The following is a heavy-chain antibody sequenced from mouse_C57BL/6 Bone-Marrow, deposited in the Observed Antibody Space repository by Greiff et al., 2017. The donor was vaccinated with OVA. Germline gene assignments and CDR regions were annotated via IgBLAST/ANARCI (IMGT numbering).Heavy chain of an antibody. J-gene: IGHJ3*01. CDR3: VRPAWDGSPFAY. CDR1: GFSFNTSA. V-gene: IGHV10-1*01. CDR2: IRSKSNNYAS. Sequence: VQLVESGGGLVQPKGSLKLSCAASGFSFNTSAMNWVRQAPGKGLEWVARIRSKSNNYASYYADSVKARFTISRDESKSMLYLQMNNLKTEDTAMYYCVRPAWDGSPFAYWGQGTLVTVSA. D-gene: IGHD1-1*01.